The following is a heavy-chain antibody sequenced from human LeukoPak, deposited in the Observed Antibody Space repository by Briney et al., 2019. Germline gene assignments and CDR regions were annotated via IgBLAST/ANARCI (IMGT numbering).Heavy chain of an antibody. CDR1: GGSISSYY. CDR3: ARGRRFGEWGDYFDY. V-gene: IGHV4-59*01. J-gene: IGHJ4*02. CDR2: IYYSGST. Sequence: PSETLSLTCTVSGGSISSYYWSWIRQPPGKGLEWIGYIYYSGSTNYNPSLKSRVTISVDTSKNQFSLKLSSVTAADTAVYYCARGRRFGEWGDYFDYWGQGTLVTVSS. D-gene: IGHD3-10*01.